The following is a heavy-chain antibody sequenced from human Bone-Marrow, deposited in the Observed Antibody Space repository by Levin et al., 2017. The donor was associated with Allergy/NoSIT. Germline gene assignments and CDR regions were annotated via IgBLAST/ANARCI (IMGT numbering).Heavy chain of an antibody. J-gene: IGHJ3*02. CDR1: GFTFSDSY. Sequence: KAGGSLRLSCAASGFTFSDSYMNWIRQAPGKGLEWLSQITNSGSSVLYADSVKGRFTISRDNAKNSLYLQMNSLRAEDTAVYYCARPGADTSGHWYAFDIWGQGTMVTVSS. V-gene: IGHV3-11*01. CDR3: ARPGADTSGHWYAFDI. CDR2: ITNSGSSV. D-gene: IGHD3-22*01.